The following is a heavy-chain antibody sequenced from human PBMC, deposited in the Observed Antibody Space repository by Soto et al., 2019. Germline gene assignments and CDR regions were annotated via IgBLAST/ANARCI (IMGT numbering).Heavy chain of an antibody. Sequence: GGSLKISCAASGFTFSSYGMHWVRQAPGKGLEGVAVISYEGSNKYYAEYVKGRFTISRDNSKNTLFLQMNSLRVEDTAVYYCAKELAAADRIRSYYYYMDVWGKGTTVTVSS. V-gene: IGHV3-30*18. J-gene: IGHJ6*03. CDR3: AKELAAADRIRSYYYYMDV. D-gene: IGHD6-13*01. CDR1: GFTFSSYG. CDR2: ISYEGSNK.